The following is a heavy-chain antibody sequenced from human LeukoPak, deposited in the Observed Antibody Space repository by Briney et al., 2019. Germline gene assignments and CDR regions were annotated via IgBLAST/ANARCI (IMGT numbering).Heavy chain of an antibody. V-gene: IGHV1-2*02. CDR1: GYTFTGYY. CDR2: INPNSGGT. CDR3: ATPGNIVVVPAAISLSDYYYYGMDV. Sequence: GASVKVSCKASGYTFTGYYMHWVRQAPGQGLEWMGWINPNSGGTNYAQKFQGRVTMTRDTSISTAYMELSRLRSGDTAVYYCATPGNIVVVPAAISLSDYYYYGMDVWGQGTTVTVSS. J-gene: IGHJ6*02. D-gene: IGHD2-2*01.